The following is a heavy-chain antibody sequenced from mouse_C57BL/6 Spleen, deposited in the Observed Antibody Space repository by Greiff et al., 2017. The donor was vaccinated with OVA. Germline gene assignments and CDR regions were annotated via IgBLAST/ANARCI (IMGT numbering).Heavy chain of an antibody. V-gene: IGHV3-6*01. J-gene: IGHJ2*01. CDR3: ARIYYYGSNHFDY. CDR1: GYSITSGYY. D-gene: IGHD1-1*01. Sequence: VHLVESGPGLVKPSQSLSLTCSVTGYSITSGYYWNWIRQFPGNKLEWMGSISYDGSNNYNPSLKNRISITRDTSKNQFVLKLNSVTTEDTATYYCARIYYYGSNHFDYWGQGTTLTVSS. CDR2: ISYDGSN.